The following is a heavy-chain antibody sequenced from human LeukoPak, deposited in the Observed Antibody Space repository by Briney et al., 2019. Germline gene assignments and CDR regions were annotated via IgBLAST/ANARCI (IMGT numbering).Heavy chain of an antibody. J-gene: IGHJ4*02. Sequence: TGGSLRLSCAASGFTFSSYGMNWVRQAPGEGLEWVSGISGNGGSTYYADSVKGRFTVSRDNSKNTLYLQMNTLRAEDTAVYYCAKGSSSWYPFDYWGQGTLVTVSS. D-gene: IGHD6-13*01. V-gene: IGHV3-23*01. CDR3: AKGSSSWYPFDY. CDR1: GFTFSSYG. CDR2: ISGNGGST.